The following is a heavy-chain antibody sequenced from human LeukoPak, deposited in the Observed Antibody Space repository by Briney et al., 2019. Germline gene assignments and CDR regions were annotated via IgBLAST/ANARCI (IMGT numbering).Heavy chain of an antibody. CDR3: ARLRYYGMDV. V-gene: IGHV3-48*04. J-gene: IGHJ6*02. Sequence: GGSLRLSCAASGFTFSTYTMNWVRQAPGKGLEWVSYISSSSSAIYYADSVKGRFTMSRDNAKNSLYLQMNSLRAEDTAVYYCARLRYYGMDVWGQGTTVTVSS. CDR2: ISSSSSAI. CDR1: GFTFSTYT.